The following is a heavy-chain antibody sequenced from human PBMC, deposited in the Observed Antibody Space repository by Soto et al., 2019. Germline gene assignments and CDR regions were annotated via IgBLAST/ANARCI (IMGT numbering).Heavy chain of an antibody. CDR1: GGSMTNYY. J-gene: IGHJ5*02. V-gene: IGHV4-59*08. CDR3: ASQGDYSNVPRFDP. CDR2: IYYTGST. Sequence: SETLSLTCTVSGGSMTNYYWTWIRQPPGKGLEWIGYIYYTGSTSYNPSLRSRVTMSVDTSKNQFSLQLRSVTAADTAVYYCASQGDYSNVPRFDPWGQGTLVTVSS. D-gene: IGHD4-4*01.